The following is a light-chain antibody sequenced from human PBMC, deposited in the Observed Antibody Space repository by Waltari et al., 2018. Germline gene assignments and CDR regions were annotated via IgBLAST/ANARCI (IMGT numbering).Light chain of an antibody. CDR2: WAS. CDR3: QQYYNTPYT. Sequence: DIVMPQSPDSLAVSLGARATINCQSSQCVLFSSNNENYLAWYQQKPGQPPKLLIYWASSRESGVPDRFSGSGSGTDFTLTISSLQAEDVAVYYCQQYYNTPYTFGQGTKLEIK. V-gene: IGKV4-1*01. CDR1: QCVLFSSNNENY. J-gene: IGKJ2*01.